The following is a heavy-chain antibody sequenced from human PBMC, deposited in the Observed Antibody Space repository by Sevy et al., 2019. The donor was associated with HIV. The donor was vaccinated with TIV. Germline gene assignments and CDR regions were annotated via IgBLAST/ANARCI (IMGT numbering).Heavy chain of an antibody. CDR2: IYYNGHI. J-gene: IGHJ4*02. V-gene: IGHV4-59*08. CDR3: AGENAWGRGYS. Sequence: GSLRLSCTVSGGSITSLYWNWIRQPPGKGLEWIANIYYNGHINYDPSLKSRVTLSLDTSKNQFSLRLSSVTAADTAMYYCAGENAWGRGYSWGQGTLVTVSS. D-gene: IGHD1-26*01. CDR1: GGSITSLY.